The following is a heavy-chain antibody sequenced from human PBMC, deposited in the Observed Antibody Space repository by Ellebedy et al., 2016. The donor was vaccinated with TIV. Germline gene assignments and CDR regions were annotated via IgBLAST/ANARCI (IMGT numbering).Heavy chain of an antibody. J-gene: IGHJ4*02. V-gene: IGHV3-30*02. CDR2: IRLDGNKK. CDR3: ATESAGFSRRALDC. CDR1: GFTFSDYG. D-gene: IGHD5-12*01. Sequence: GESLKISCAVSGFTFSDYGIHWVRQAPGKGLEWVAFIRLDGNKKYYANSVKGRFAISRDTSKNTLYLQMHNLTAEDTALYFCATESAGFSRRALDCWGPGTLVTVSS.